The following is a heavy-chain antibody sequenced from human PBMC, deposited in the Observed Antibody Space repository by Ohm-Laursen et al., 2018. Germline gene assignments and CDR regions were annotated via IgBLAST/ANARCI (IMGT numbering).Heavy chain of an antibody. CDR3: TNPLGGAH. CDR2: VFPVGAT. V-gene: IGHV4-4*07. Sequence: SQTLSLTCTVSNDSFDKAFWSWIRQPAGKGLEWIGRVFPVGATNYNPSLKGRLTMSINRSKKQFSLRLTSVTAADTAVYYCTNPLGGAHWGPGILVTVSS. CDR1: NDSFDKAF. J-gene: IGHJ4*02.